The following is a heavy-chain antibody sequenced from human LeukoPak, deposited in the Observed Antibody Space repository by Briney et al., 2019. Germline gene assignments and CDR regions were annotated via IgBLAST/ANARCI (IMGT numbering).Heavy chain of an antibody. V-gene: IGHV4-30-4*08. J-gene: IGHJ3*02. Sequence: PSQTLSLTCTVSGGSISSGDYYWSWIRQPPGKGLVWIGCICCSGSTCYNPARKSRVTISVDTSQTQFSLKLPSVTAADTAVYYRARGNLAWLNGAFDIWRQETMVTVSS. CDR1: GGSISSGDYY. D-gene: IGHD3-3*01. CDR3: ARGNLAWLNGAFDI. CDR2: ICCSGST.